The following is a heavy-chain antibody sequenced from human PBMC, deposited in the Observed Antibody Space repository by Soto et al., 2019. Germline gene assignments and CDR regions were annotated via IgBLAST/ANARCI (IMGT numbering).Heavy chain of an antibody. Sequence: GGSLRLSCAASGFALISYAMSWVRQAPGKGLEWVSAISGSGGSTYYADSVKGRFTISRDNSKNTLYLQMNSLRAEDTAVYYCARGPDPLDYYDSSGPLDYWGQGTLVTVSS. D-gene: IGHD3-22*01. CDR2: ISGSGGST. V-gene: IGHV3-23*01. J-gene: IGHJ4*02. CDR1: GFALISYA. CDR3: ARGPDPLDYYDSSGPLDY.